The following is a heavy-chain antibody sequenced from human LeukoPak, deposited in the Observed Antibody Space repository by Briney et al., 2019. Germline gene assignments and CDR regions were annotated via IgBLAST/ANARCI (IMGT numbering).Heavy chain of an antibody. CDR1: GYTFTSYD. V-gene: IGHV1-8*01. CDR3: AGSSGYYYRDASEIDY. D-gene: IGHD3-22*01. Sequence: ASVKVSCKASGYTFTSYDINWVRQATGQGLEWMGWMNPNSGNTGYAQKFQGRVTMTRNTSISTAYMELSSLRSEDTAVYYCAGSSGYYYRDASEIDYWGQGTLVTVSS. J-gene: IGHJ4*02. CDR2: MNPNSGNT.